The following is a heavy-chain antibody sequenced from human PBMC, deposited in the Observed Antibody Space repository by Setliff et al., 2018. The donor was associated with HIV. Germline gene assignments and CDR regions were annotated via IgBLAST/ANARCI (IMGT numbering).Heavy chain of an antibody. Sequence: SVKVSCKASGGTFNRYVISLVRQAPGQGLKWMGRIIPIFNTTNYPYNSQGRVTITADKSTGTASMELSSLKSEETAVYYCAREAFWSGFLYAFDIWGQGTVVTVSS. D-gene: IGHD3-3*01. CDR3: AREAFWSGFLYAFDI. CDR2: IIPIFNTT. J-gene: IGHJ3*02. V-gene: IGHV1-69*06. CDR1: GGTFNRYV.